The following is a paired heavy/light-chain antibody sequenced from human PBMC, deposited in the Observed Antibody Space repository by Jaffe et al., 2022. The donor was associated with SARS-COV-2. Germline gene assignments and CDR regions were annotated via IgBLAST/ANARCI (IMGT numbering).Light chain of an antibody. CDR2: WAS. CDR1: QSLLYRSNNKNY. V-gene: IGKV4-1*01. J-gene: IGKJ2*01. CDR3: HQYYNSPYT. Sequence: DIVMTQSPDSLAESLGERATINCRSSQSLLYRSNNKNYLAWYQHKPGLPPKLLISWASTREYGVPDRFSGSGSGADFTLTISSLQAEDVAIYYCHQYYNSPYTFGQGTKLEIK.
Heavy chain of an antibody. CDR2: IYYTGRT. CDR1: GGSIMSSTNPY. D-gene: IGHD6-19*01. CDR3: ARHGVDGTGWVTVLDS. Sequence: QLQLVESGPRLVKPSETLSLTCTVSGGSIMSSTNPYWGWIRQPPGKGLEWIGTIYYTGRTYFNPSLNSRVTTSVDTSKNQLSLNLSSVTGADTAVYYCARHGVDGTGWVTVLDSWGQGIPVSVSS. V-gene: IGHV4-39*01. J-gene: IGHJ4*02.